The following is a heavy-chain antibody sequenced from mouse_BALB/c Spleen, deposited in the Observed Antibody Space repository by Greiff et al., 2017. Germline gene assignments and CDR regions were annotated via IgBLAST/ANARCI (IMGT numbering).Heavy chain of an antibody. CDR2: IRLKSNNYAT. Sequence: EVQLVESGGGLVQPGGSMKLSCVASGFTFSNYWMHWVRQSPEKGLEWVAEIRLKSNNYATHYAESVKGRFTISSDDSKSSVYLQMNNLRAEDTGIYYCTRGSLAYWGQGTLVTVSA. V-gene: IGHV6-6*02. CDR3: TRGSLAY. CDR1: GFTFSNYW. J-gene: IGHJ3*01.